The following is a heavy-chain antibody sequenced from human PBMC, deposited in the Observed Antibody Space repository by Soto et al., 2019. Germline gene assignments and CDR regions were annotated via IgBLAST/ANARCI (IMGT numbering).Heavy chain of an antibody. D-gene: IGHD3-22*01. CDR3: ARGSSGYNYYYGMDV. V-gene: IGHV1-2*02. J-gene: IGHJ6*02. Sequence: ASVKVSCKASRYTFTRYPMHWVRQAPGQRLEWMGWINPNSGGTNYAQKFQGRVTMTRDTSISTAYMELSRLRSDDTAVYYCARGSSGYNYYYGMDVWGQGTTVTVSS. CDR1: RYTFTRYP. CDR2: INPNSGGT.